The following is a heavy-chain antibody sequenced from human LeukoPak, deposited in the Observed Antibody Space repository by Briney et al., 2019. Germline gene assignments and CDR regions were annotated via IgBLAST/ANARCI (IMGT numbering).Heavy chain of an antibody. V-gene: IGHV1-46*01. CDR1: GYTFTSYY. CDR3: ARDLGYYDFWSGYSHFDY. Sequence: ASVKVSCKASGYTFTSYYMHWVRQAPGQGLEWMGIINPSGGSTSYAQKFQGRVTMTRDTSTSTVYMELSSLRSEGTAVYYCARDLGYYDFWSGYSHFDYWGQGTLVTVSS. D-gene: IGHD3-3*01. J-gene: IGHJ4*02. CDR2: INPSGGST.